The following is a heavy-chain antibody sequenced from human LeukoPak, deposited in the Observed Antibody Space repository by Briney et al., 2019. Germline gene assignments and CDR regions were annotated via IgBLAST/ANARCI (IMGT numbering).Heavy chain of an antibody. CDR3: ARAEYDYGDYGDIDY. V-gene: IGHV1-2*02. D-gene: IGHD4-17*01. CDR2: INPNSGGT. Sequence: GASVKVSCKASGYTFTGYYMHWVRQAPGQGLEWMGWINPNSGGTNYAQKFQGRVTMTRDTSISTAYMELSRLRSDDTAVYYCARAEYDYGDYGDIDYWGQGTLVTVPS. J-gene: IGHJ4*02. CDR1: GYTFTGYY.